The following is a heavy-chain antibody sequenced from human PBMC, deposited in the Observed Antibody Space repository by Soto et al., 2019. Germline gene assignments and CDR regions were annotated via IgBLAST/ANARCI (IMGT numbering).Heavy chain of an antibody. CDR2: INHVGGT. J-gene: IGHJ5*02. CDR3: VRIRYQLPSSVLWLDP. V-gene: IGHV4-34*01. Sequence: PAETLSLTCAVYGGFLIESYCTFIRQPPCKGLEWIGEINHVGGTNYNPSLKSRVTMSVDTSQNQFSLRLISVTAADTAMYFCVRIRYQLPSSVLWLDPWGQGTPVTVSS. CDR1: GGFLIESY. D-gene: IGHD3-16*01.